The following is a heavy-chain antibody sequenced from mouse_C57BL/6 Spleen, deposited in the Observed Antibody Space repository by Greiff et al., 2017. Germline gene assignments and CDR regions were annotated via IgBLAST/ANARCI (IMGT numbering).Heavy chain of an antibody. Sequence: QVQLQQSGAELVTPGASVTLSCKASGYTFTDYEMHWVKQTPVHGLEWIGAIDPETGGTAYNQKFKGKARLTADKSSSTAYMELRSLTSEDSAVYYCTREGTGAWYFDVWGTGTTVTVSS. J-gene: IGHJ1*03. V-gene: IGHV1-15*01. CDR3: TREGTGAWYFDV. CDR2: IDPETGGT. D-gene: IGHD4-1*01. CDR1: GYTFTDYE.